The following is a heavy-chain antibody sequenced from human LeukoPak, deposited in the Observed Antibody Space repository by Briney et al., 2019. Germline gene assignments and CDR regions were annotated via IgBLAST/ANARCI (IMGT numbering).Heavy chain of an antibody. V-gene: IGHV3-23*01. CDR1: GFTFSTYA. CDR2: VIDSGGAT. Sequence: PGGSLRLSCAASGFTFSTYAMSWVRQAPRRGLEWVSSVIDSGGATYYADSVKGRFTISRDNAKNSLYLQMNSLRAEDTAVYYCARDDDSSGYVDAFDIWGQGTMVTVSS. J-gene: IGHJ3*02. D-gene: IGHD3-22*01. CDR3: ARDDDSSGYVDAFDI.